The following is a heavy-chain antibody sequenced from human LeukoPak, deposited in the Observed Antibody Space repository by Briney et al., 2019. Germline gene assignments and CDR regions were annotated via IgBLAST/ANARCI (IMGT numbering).Heavy chain of an antibody. D-gene: IGHD3-16*01. V-gene: IGHV3-15*01. CDR1: GFIFSNAW. CDR3: ATWGTSYSDY. J-gene: IGHJ4*02. CDR2: VKSKAAGETA. Sequence: PGGSLRLSCAASGFIFSNAWMSWVRQAPGKGLEWVGRVKSKAAGETADYAAPVKGRFTMSRDDSKNTLYLQMNSLKSEDTAVYYCATWGTSYSDYWGQGTLVTVSS.